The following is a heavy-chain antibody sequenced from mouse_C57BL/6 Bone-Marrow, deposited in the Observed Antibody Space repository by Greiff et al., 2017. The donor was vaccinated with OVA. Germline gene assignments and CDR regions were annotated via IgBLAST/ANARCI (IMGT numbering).Heavy chain of an antibody. CDR2: IYPGDGDT. J-gene: IGHJ2*01. CDR1: GYAFSSSW. Sequence: QVQLQQSGPELVKPGASVKISCKASGYAFSSSWMNWVKQRPGKGLEWIGRIYPGDGDTNYNGKFKGKATLTADKSSSTAYMQLSSLTSEDSAVYFCARGDDYDPHYFDYWGQGTTLTVSS. V-gene: IGHV1-82*01. D-gene: IGHD2-4*01. CDR3: ARGDDYDPHYFDY.